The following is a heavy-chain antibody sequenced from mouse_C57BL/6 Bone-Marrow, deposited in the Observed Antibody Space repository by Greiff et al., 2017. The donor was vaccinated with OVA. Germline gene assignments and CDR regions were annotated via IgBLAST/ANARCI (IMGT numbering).Heavy chain of an antibody. CDR2: IYPGDGDT. Sequence: QVQLQQSGPELVKPGASVKISCKASGYAFSSSWMNWVKQRPGKGLEWIGRIYPGDGDTNYNGKFKGKATLTADKSSSTAYMQLSSLTSEDSAVDFCARKGGYYAHYFDYWGQGTTLTVSS. CDR1: GYAFSSSW. V-gene: IGHV1-82*01. D-gene: IGHD2-3*01. J-gene: IGHJ2*01. CDR3: ARKGGYYAHYFDY.